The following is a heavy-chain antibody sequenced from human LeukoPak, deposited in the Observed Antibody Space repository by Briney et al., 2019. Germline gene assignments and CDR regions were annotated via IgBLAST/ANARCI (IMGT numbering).Heavy chain of an antibody. CDR2: VNESGGT. J-gene: IGHJ6*03. CDR1: IDSFSNYH. Sequence: SETVSLTCAVYIDSFSNYHWNWIRQTPAKGMEWIGEVNESGGTNISPSLRSRVILSVDTSKKQFSLKLSSVTAADTAVYYCARGAVTTDYYYYYMDVWGKGTTVTISS. V-gene: IGHV4-34*01. D-gene: IGHD4-17*01. CDR3: ARGAVTTDYYYYYMDV.